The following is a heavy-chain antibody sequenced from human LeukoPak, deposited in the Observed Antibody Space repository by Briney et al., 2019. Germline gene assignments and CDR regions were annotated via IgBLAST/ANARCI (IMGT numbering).Heavy chain of an antibody. V-gene: IGHV3-23*01. CDR3: ARGPRGNYDYVCAD. Sequence: GGSLRLSCAASGFTFSSYAMSWVRQAPGKGLEWVSAISGSGGSTYYADSVKGRFTISRDNSKNTLYLQMNSLRAEDTAVYYCARGPRGNYDYVCADWGQGTLVTVSS. D-gene: IGHD3-16*01. CDR2: ISGSGGST. CDR1: GFTFSSYA. J-gene: IGHJ4*02.